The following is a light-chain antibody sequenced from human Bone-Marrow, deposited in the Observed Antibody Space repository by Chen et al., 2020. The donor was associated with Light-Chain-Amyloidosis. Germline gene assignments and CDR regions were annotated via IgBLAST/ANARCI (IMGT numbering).Light chain of an antibody. CDR1: DLPTKY. V-gene: IGLV3-25*03. CDR2: RDT. J-gene: IGLJ2*01. Sequence: SYELTPPPSVSVSPGQTARITCSGDDLPTKYAYWYQQKPGQAPVLVIHRDTERPSGISERFSGSSSGTTATLTISGVKAEDEADYHCQSADSSGTYEVICGGGTKLTVL. CDR3: QSADSSGTYEVI.